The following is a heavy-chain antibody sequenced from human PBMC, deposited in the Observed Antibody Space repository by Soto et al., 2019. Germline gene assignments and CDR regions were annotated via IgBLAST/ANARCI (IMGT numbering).Heavy chain of an antibody. J-gene: IGHJ2*01. CDR2: IYSGGST. D-gene: IGHD5-18*01. Sequence: EVQLVETGGGLIQPGGSLRLSCAAFGFTVSSNYMSWVRQAPGKGLEWVSVIYSGGSTYYADSVKGRFTISRDNSKNTLYLQMNSLRAEDTAVYYCARHYGYQYWYFDLWGRGTLVTVSS. V-gene: IGHV3-53*02. CDR3: ARHYGYQYWYFDL. CDR1: GFTVSSNY.